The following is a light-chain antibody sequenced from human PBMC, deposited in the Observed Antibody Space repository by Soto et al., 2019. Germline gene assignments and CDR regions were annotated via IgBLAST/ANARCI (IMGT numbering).Light chain of an antibody. CDR3: QPCTTWPLT. Sequence: EIVMTQAPATLSVSPGEGATLSCKASQNVYNNLAWYQQRPGQPPRLLIYDASNRATGISARFSGSGYVTEFTLTISSLQSEVFAVSSCQPCTTWPLTFGRGPKV. V-gene: IGKV3-15*01. J-gene: IGKJ4*01. CDR1: QNVYNN. CDR2: DAS.